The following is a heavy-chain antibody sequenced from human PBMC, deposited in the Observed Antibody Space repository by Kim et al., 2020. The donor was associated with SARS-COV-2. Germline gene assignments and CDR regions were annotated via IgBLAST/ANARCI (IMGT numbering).Heavy chain of an antibody. J-gene: IGHJ3*02. Sequence: ASVKVSCKVSGYTLTELSMHWVRQAPGKGLEWMGGFDPEDGETIYAQKFQGRVTMTEDTSTDTAYMELSSLRSEDTAVYYCATDLGGSRGASSHAWLVAFDIWGQGTMVTVSS. CDR2: FDPEDGET. V-gene: IGHV1-24*01. CDR1: GYTLTELS. D-gene: IGHD3-10*01. CDR3: ATDLGGSRGASSHAWLVAFDI.